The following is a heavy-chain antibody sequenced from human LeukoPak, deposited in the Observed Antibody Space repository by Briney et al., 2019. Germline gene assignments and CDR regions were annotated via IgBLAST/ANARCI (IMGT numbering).Heavy chain of an antibody. D-gene: IGHD3-3*01. CDR2: IYHSGSS. Sequence: PSETLSLTCTVSGGSISGTSYYWGWLRQPPGKGLEWVASIYHSGSSHYNPSLKGRANISVDTSKNQFSLKLFSVTAADTAVYYCARGTGWSSHCVVLAWFDPWGQGTLVTVSS. J-gene: IGHJ5*02. CDR3: ARGTGWSSHCVVLAWFDP. V-gene: IGHV4-39*07. CDR1: GGSISGTSYY.